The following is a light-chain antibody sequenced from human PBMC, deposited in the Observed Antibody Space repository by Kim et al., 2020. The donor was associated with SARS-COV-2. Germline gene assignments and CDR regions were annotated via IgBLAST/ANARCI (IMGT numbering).Light chain of an antibody. V-gene: IGKV3-15*01. CDR2: DAS. CDR3: QQYSNWPPIT. J-gene: IGKJ5*01. Sequence: IVMTQSPATLSVSPGERAALSCRASQSVGTKLAWYQQKPGQAPRLLIFDASTRAPGIPARFIGSGSGTEFTLTIFRLQSEDFAVYYCQQYSNWPPITFGQGTRREIK. CDR1: QSVGTK.